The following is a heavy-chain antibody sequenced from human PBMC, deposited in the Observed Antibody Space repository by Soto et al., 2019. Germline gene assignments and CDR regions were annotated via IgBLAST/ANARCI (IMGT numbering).Heavy chain of an antibody. D-gene: IGHD3-22*01. J-gene: IGHJ4*02. Sequence: PSETLSLTCTVSGVSISSGDYYWSWIRQPPGKGLEWIANIYYSGSTYYNPSLKSRVTISIDTSKNQFSLKLSSVTAADTAVYYCARLKSGDYYPFDYWGQGTLVTVSS. CDR3: ARLKSGDYYPFDY. CDR1: GVSISSGDYY. V-gene: IGHV4-30-4*01. CDR2: IYYSGST.